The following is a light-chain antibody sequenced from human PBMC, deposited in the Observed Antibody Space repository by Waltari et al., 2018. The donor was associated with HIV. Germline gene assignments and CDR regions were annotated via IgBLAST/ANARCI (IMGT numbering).Light chain of an antibody. CDR2: SNN. J-gene: IGLJ2*01. V-gene: IGLV1-44*01. Sequence: QSVLTQPPSASGTPGQRVPISCSGSRSNLRSNTVNWYQQLPGTAPTLLISSNNQRPSGVPDRFSGAKSGTSASLASSGLQSEVEADYYCATWDDSLNGPVFGGGTQLTVL. CDR3: ATWDDSLNGPV. CDR1: RSNLRSNT.